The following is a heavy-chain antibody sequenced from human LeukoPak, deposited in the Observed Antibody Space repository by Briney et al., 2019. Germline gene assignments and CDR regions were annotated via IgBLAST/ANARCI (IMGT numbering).Heavy chain of an antibody. Sequence: PSETLFLTCTVSGGSVSSSSYYWGWIRQPPGKGLEWIGSIYYSGSTYYNPSLKSRVTISVDTSKNQFSLKLSSVTAADTAVYYCARHGSGRVNALLSYFDYWGQGTLVTVSS. CDR2: IYYSGST. V-gene: IGHV4-39*01. CDR1: GGSVSSSSYY. CDR3: ARHGSGRVNALLSYFDY. D-gene: IGHD3-10*01. J-gene: IGHJ4*02.